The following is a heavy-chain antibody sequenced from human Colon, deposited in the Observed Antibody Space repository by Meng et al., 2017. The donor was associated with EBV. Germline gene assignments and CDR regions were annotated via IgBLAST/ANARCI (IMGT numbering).Heavy chain of an antibody. J-gene: IGHJ5*02. CDR1: GDSVATGRYY. V-gene: IGHV4-61*01. D-gene: IGHD3-10*01. CDR2: IYYIGGT. CDR3: ARVSGRSFDP. Sequence: VKLQGSGPGLVKPSETLSLPCTVSGDSVATGRYYWSWIRQPPGKGLEWIAYIYYIGGTNYNPSLKSRLTISLDTSKNQFSLSLRSVTAADTAVYYCARVSGRSFDPWGQGTLVTVSS.